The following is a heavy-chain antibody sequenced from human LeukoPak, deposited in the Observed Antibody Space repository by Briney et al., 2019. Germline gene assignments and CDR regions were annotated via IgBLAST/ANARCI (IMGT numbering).Heavy chain of an antibody. J-gene: IGHJ4*02. CDR3: AKDREWLPFDY. V-gene: IGHV3-21*01. D-gene: IGHD5-12*01. CDR1: GFTFSSYS. Sequence: GGSLRLSCAASGFTFSSYSMNWVRQAPGKGLEWVSSISSSSSYIYYADSVKGRFTISRDNSKNTLYLQMNSLRAEDTAVYYCAKDREWLPFDYWGQGTLVTVSS. CDR2: ISSSSSYI.